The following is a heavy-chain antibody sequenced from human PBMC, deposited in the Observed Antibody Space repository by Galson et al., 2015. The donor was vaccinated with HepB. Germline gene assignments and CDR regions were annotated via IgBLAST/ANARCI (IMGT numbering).Heavy chain of an antibody. V-gene: IGHV1-8*01. D-gene: IGHD3-22*01. CDR1: GYNFISHE. Sequence: SVKVSCKASGYNFISHEINWVRQATGQGLEWMGWMNPNSTYTGYPQRFQGRVTLTKDTSISTAYLELSSVTAADTAVYYCARVLPYDSSPTDRDAFDIWGHGTMVIVSS. J-gene: IGHJ3*02. CDR2: MNPNSTYT. CDR3: ARVLPYDSSPTDRDAFDI.